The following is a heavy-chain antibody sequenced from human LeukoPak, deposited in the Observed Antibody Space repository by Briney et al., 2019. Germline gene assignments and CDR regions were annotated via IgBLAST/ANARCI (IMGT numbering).Heavy chain of an antibody. CDR2: IKQDGSEK. CDR3: ARDDCSSISCYHNWFDP. CDR1: GSTFRSNW. D-gene: IGHD2-2*01. Sequence: PGGSLRLSCAASGSTFRSNWMTWFGKAPGKGLEGVANIKQDGSEKYYVDSVKGRFTISRDNAKNSLYLQMNSLRAEDTAVYYCARDDCSSISCYHNWFDPWGQGTLVTVSS. J-gene: IGHJ5*02. V-gene: IGHV3-7*01.